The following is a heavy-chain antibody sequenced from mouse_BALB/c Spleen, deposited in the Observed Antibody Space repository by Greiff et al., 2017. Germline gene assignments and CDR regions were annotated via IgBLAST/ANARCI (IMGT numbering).Heavy chain of an antibody. J-gene: IGHJ4*01. CDR1: GYTFTSYY. Sequence: VQLQQSGAELVKPGASVKLSCKASGYTFTSYYMYWVKQRPGQGLEWIGEINPSNGGTNFNEKFKSKATLTVDKSSSTAYMQLSSLTSEDSAVYYCTTTMITPFYAMDYWGQGTSVTVSS. D-gene: IGHD2-4*01. V-gene: IGHV1S81*02. CDR2: INPSNGGT. CDR3: TTTMITPFYAMDY.